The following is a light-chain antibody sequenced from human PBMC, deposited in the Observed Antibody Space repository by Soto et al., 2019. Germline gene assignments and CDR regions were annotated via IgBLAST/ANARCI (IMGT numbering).Light chain of an antibody. Sequence: TQSPATLSVSPGERVSLSCRASQSISTNLAWYQQKPGQAPRLLIYGASTRDTHIPDRFSGTGSETDFTLTISSLEPEDFAVYYCQQRSNWPPYTFGQGTKLEIK. V-gene: IGKV3-11*01. CDR1: QSISTN. J-gene: IGKJ2*01. CDR2: GAS. CDR3: QQRSNWPPYT.